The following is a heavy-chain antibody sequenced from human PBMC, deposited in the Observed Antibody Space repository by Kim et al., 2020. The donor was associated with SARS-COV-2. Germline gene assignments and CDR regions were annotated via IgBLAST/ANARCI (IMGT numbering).Heavy chain of an antibody. CDR3: ARGDTIFGVVINAFDI. Sequence: SETLSLTCTVSGGSFSSGGYYWSWIRQHPGKGLEWIGYIYYSGSTYYNPSLKSRVTISVDTSKNQFSLKLSSVTAADTAVYYCARGDTIFGVVINAFDIWGQGTMVTVSS. D-gene: IGHD3-3*01. J-gene: IGHJ3*02. CDR1: GGSFSSGGYY. CDR2: IYYSGST. V-gene: IGHV4-31*03.